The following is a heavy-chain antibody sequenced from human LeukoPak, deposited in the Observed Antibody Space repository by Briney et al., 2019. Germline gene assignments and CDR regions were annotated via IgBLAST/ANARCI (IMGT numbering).Heavy chain of an antibody. D-gene: IGHD6-13*01. Sequence: PGGSLRLSCAASGFTFSSYAMSWVRQAPGKGLEWISAISGSGGSTYYADSVKGRFTISRDNSTNTLYLQMNCLRAEDTAVYYCAKDYGSSWYWFDPWGQGTLVTVSS. J-gene: IGHJ5*02. CDR2: ISGSGGST. CDR1: GFTFSSYA. V-gene: IGHV3-23*01. CDR3: AKDYGSSWYWFDP.